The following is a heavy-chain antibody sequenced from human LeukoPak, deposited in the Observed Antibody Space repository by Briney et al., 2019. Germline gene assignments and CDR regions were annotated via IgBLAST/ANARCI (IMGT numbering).Heavy chain of an antibody. CDR3: ARDGGTIFGVAPAYYYYMDV. J-gene: IGHJ6*03. CDR1: GGSFSSYY. V-gene: IGHV4-59*12. D-gene: IGHD3-3*01. CDR2: IYYGGSA. Sequence: SETLSLTCAVSGGSFSSYYWSWIRQPPGKGLEWIGYIYYGGSANYNPSLKSRVTMSVDTSKNQFSLKLSSVTAADTAVYYCARDGGTIFGVAPAYYYYMDVWGKGTTVTVSS.